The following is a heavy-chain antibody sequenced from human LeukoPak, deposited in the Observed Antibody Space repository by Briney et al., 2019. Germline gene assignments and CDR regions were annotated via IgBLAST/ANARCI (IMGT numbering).Heavy chain of an antibody. CDR3: ARPGCSGGDCYSSADH. D-gene: IGHD2-15*01. CDR1: GYTFSRYG. V-gene: IGHV1-18*01. Sequence: EASVKVSCKTSGYTFSRYGVGWARQAPGQGLEWMGWISGYNGNTNYPQKFQGRVTMTTDTSTSTGYMELRSLRSDDTAVYYCARPGCSGGDCYSSADHWGQGTLVTVSS. J-gene: IGHJ5*02. CDR2: ISGYNGNT.